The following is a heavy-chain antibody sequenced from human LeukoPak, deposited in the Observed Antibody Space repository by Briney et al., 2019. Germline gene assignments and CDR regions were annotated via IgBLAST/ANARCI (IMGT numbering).Heavy chain of an antibody. D-gene: IGHD2-2*01. CDR1: GFTFTTYP. CDR3: AKSGCTSTACYAFDI. CDR2: INGDRT. J-gene: IGHJ3*02. Sequence: QPGGSLRLSCAASGFTFTTYPLSWVRQAPGMGLEWVSSINGDRTYYAGSVMGRFTISRDSSKSTLYLQMNNLRAEDTAVYYCAKSGCTSTACYAFDIWGQGTTVTVSS. V-gene: IGHV3-23*01.